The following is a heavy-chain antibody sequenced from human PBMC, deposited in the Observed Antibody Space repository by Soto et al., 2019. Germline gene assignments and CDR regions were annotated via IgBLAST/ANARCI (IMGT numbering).Heavy chain of an antibody. CDR3: ARDYGDGYYYFDL. CDR2: MSSDRGNT. J-gene: IGHJ4*02. CDR1: GFTFSDYT. Sequence: QVQLVESGGGVVQPGRSLRLSCAASGFTFSDYTMHWVRQAPGKELEWVALMSSDRGNTHYTDSVKGRFTISRDNSKNTLYLQMDSLRPEDTTVYYCARDYGDGYYYFDLWGQGTLVTVSS. D-gene: IGHD5-12*01. V-gene: IGHV3-30-3*01.